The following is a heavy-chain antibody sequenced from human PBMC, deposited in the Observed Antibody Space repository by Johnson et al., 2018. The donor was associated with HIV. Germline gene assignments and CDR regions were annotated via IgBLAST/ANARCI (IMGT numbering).Heavy chain of an antibody. V-gene: IGHV3-20*04. J-gene: IGHJ3*02. CDR2: ITRNVGST. Sequence: VQLVESGGGVVRPGGSLRLSCAASGFTFDDYGMIWVRQGPGQGLEWVSGITRNVGSTTYADAVKGRFTISSDNAKNSLYLQMNRLGGEATALYYCPRDWYYHGGRGAFDIWGQGTMVTVSS. CDR1: GFTFDDYG. D-gene: IGHD3-10*01. CDR3: PRDWYYHGGRGAFDI.